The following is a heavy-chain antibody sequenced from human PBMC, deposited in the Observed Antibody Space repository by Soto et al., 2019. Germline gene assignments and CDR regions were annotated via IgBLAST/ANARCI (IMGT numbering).Heavy chain of an antibody. CDR2: INGDGTST. CDR3: TRESYDSSGYYHLSGFEP. D-gene: IGHD3-22*01. CDR1: GFTFTNFW. Sequence: EVQLLDSGGGLVQPGGSLRLSCAASGFTFTNFWMHLVRQAPGKGLVWVSRINGDGTSTYYADSVKGRFTISRGNAKNTLYLQMTGLGAGDTAVYYCTRESYDSSGYYHLSGFEPWGHGTLVTVSS. J-gene: IGHJ5*02. V-gene: IGHV3-74*01.